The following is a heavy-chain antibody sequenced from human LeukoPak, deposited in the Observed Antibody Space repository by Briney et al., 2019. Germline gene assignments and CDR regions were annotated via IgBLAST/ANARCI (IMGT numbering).Heavy chain of an antibody. V-gene: IGHV1-8*01. CDR3: TRNLARTGDFDY. D-gene: IGHD5-12*01. CDR1: GYSFISFV. Sequence: ASVTVSFKCSGYSFISFVINWVRQAAGQGREWLGWMNPNSGSTGYAQNFQGRVSMTRDTSISTAYMELSYLGSEDTAVYYCTRNLARTGDFDYWGQGTLVTVSS. J-gene: IGHJ4*02. CDR2: MNPNSGST.